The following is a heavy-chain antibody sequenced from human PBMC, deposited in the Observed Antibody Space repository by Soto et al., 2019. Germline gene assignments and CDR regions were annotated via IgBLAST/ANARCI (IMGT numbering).Heavy chain of an antibody. Sequence: EVQLLESGGGLVQPGGSLRLSCAASGFTFSSYAMSWVRQAPGKGRGWVSAISGSGGSKYYADSVKGRFTISRENSKNTLYVQMNSLRAEDTAVYYCASDIVAPIADYWGQGTLVTVFS. D-gene: IGHD5-12*01. CDR2: ISGSGGSK. CDR1: GFTFSSYA. CDR3: ASDIVAPIADY. J-gene: IGHJ4*02. V-gene: IGHV3-23*01.